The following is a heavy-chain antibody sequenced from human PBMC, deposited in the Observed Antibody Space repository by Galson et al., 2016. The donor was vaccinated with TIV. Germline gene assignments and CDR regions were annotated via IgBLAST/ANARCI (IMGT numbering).Heavy chain of an antibody. CDR1: GGSFMNYA. D-gene: IGHD1-14*01. V-gene: IGHV1-69*06. J-gene: IGHJ6*03. CDR2: IIPIFGAG. CDR3: AGPPTFGNVYHYYMDV. Sequence: SVKVSCKASGGSFMNYAVSWVRQAPGQGLEWMGRIIPIFGAGNYAQKFQGRVTITADMFASTAYMELSSLTSDDTAMDYCAGPPTFGNVYHYYMDVWGKGTAVTVSS.